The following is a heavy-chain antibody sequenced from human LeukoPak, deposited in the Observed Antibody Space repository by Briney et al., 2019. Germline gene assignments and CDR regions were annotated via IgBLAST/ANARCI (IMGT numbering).Heavy chain of an antibody. J-gene: IGHJ4*02. Sequence: GGSLRLSCTASGFTFGDYAMSWVRQAPGKGLEWVGFIRSKAYGGTTEYAASVKGRFTISRDDSESIAYLHMNSLKTEDTAVYYCTKPYYYDSSGYHSPDYWGQGTLVTVSS. CDR2: IRSKAYGGTT. V-gene: IGHV3-49*04. D-gene: IGHD3-22*01. CDR1: GFTFGDYA. CDR3: TKPYYYDSSGYHSPDY.